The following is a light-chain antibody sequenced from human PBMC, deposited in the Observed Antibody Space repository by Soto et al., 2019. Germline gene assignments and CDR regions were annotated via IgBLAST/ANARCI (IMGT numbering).Light chain of an antibody. CDR2: GAS. J-gene: IGKJ2*01. Sequence: ESMLTQSPGTLSLSPGERATLSCRASQSISSRFLTWYHHKPGQAPRLLIYGASIRATGIPDRFSGSGSGTDFTLTISRLEPEDFAVYYCQQFRSSPPAFTFGQGTKLEI. CDR1: QSISSRF. CDR3: QQFRSSPPAFT. V-gene: IGKV3-20*01.